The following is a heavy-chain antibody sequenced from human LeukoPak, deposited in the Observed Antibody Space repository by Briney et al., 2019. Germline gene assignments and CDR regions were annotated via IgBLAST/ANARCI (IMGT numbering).Heavy chain of an antibody. J-gene: IGHJ3*02. CDR1: GASISSSY. CDR3: AKDLLREQWLITYAFDI. CDR2: ISSHGSA. Sequence: SETLSLTCTVSGASISSSYWSWIRQPPGKGLEWIGYISSHGSANYNPSLNSPVTISVGTSKNQFFLELSSVTAADTALYYCAKDLLREQWLITYAFDIWGQGTMVTVSP. V-gene: IGHV4-59*01. D-gene: IGHD1/OR15-1a*01.